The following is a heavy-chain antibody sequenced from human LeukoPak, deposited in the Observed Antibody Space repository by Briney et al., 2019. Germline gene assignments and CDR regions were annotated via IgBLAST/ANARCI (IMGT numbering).Heavy chain of an antibody. J-gene: IGHJ5*02. CDR1: GYTFTGYY. V-gene: IGHV1-2*02. CDR3: ARDESGGAGFDP. D-gene: IGHD1-26*01. Sequence: GASVKVSCKASGYTFTGYYMHWVRQAPGQGLEWMGWINPNSGGTNYAQKFQGRVTMTRDTSIGTAYMELSRLRSDDTAVYYCARDESGGAGFDPWGQGTLVTVSS. CDR2: INPNSGGT.